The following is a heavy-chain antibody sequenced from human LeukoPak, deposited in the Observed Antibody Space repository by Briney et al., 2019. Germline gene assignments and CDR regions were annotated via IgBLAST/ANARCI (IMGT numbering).Heavy chain of an antibody. D-gene: IGHD3-22*01. J-gene: IGHJ6*02. V-gene: IGHV3-30-3*02. CDR1: GFTFSSYA. CDR3: ANEMIVVSYGMDV. Sequence: GGSLRLSCAASGFTFSSYAMHWVRQAPGKGLEWVAVISYDGSNKYYADSVKGRFTISRDNSKNTLYLQMNSLRAEDTAVYYCANEMIVVSYGMDVWGQGTTVTVSS. CDR2: ISYDGSNK.